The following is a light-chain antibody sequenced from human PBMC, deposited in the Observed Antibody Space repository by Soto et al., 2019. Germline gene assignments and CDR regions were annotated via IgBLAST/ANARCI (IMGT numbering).Light chain of an antibody. CDR2: EVI. CDR3: SSYTTSNTPLYV. CDR1: SSDTAGYNY. V-gene: IGLV2-14*01. Sequence: QSALTQPASVSGSPGQSITISCTGTSSDTAGYNYVSWYQQHPGKAPKLMIYEVINRPSGVSNRFSGSQSGNTASLTISGLQAEDEANYYCSSYTTSNTPLYVFGTGTKLTVL. J-gene: IGLJ1*01.